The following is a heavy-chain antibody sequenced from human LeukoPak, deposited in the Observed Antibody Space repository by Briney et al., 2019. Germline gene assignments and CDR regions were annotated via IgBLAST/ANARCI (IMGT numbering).Heavy chain of an antibody. CDR3: ATGDYDILTGYYTDYYFDY. Sequence: GASVKVSCKASGYTFTSYGISWVRQAPGQGLEWMGWISAYNGNTNYAQKLQGRVTMTTDTSTSTAYMELSSLRSEDTAVYYCATGDYDILTGYYTDYYFDYWGQGTLVTVSS. CDR2: ISAYNGNT. D-gene: IGHD3-9*01. V-gene: IGHV1-18*01. CDR1: GYTFTSYG. J-gene: IGHJ4*02.